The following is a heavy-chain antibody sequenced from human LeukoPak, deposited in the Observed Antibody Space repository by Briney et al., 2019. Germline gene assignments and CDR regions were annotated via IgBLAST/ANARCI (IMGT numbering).Heavy chain of an antibody. Sequence: GGSLRLACAASGSTFSDFRMNWVRQAPGKGLEWLSYISYSSGTIWYADSVKGRFTSSRDNAKHSLYLQMNSLRDEDTAVYYCATIRSHDWSLPIDYWGQGNLVTGSS. D-gene: IGHD2-21*01. CDR1: GSTFSDFR. CDR3: ATIRSHDWSLPIDY. J-gene: IGHJ4*02. CDR2: ISYSSGTI. V-gene: IGHV3-48*02.